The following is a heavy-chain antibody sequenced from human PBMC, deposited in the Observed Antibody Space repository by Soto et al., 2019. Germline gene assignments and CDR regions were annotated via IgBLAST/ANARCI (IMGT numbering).Heavy chain of an antibody. CDR1: SGSMSGHY. Sequence: SETLSLTCTVASGSMSGHYWGWIRHPPGRGLEWIGYIYYSGSPYYNSSLESRVAISVDTSKNEVSLRLSPVTAADTAVYYCARLALGSGYYFGGFDPWGQGTLVTVSS. J-gene: IGHJ5*02. CDR3: ARLALGSGYYFGGFDP. V-gene: IGHV4-59*11. CDR2: IYYSGSP. D-gene: IGHD3-22*01.